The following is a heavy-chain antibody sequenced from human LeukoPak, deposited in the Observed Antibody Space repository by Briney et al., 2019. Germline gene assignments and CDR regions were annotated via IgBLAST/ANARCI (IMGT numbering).Heavy chain of an antibody. CDR1: GGSISSDY. CDR3: AGYGGFDAFDI. V-gene: IGHV4-59*01. CDR2: IYYSGTT. J-gene: IGHJ3*02. D-gene: IGHD4/OR15-4a*01. Sequence: PSETLSLTCTVSGGSISSDYWSWIRQSPGKGLEWIGYIYYSGTTSYNPSLKSRVTISLDTSKNQFSLKLSSVTAADTAVYYCAGYGGFDAFDIWGQGTMVTVSS.